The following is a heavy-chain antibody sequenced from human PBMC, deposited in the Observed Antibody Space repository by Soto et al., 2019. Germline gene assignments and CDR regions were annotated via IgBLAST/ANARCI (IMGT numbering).Heavy chain of an antibody. CDR3: ARDCHTVTKCGRAFDI. D-gene: IGHD4-17*01. CDR2: ISSNGGST. CDR1: GFTFSSYA. Sequence: EVQLVESGGGLVQPGGSLRLSCAASGFTFSSYAMHWVRQAPGKGLEYVSAISSNGGSTYYANSVKGRFTISRDNSKNTLYLQMGSLRAEDMAVHYCARDCHTVTKCGRAFDIWGQGTMVTVSS. V-gene: IGHV3-64*01. J-gene: IGHJ3*02.